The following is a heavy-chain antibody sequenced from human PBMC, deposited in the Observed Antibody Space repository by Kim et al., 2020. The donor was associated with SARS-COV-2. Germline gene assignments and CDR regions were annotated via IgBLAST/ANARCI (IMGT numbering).Heavy chain of an antibody. D-gene: IGHD1-1*01. CDR3: AKESRLGTINFGLDA. J-gene: IGHJ6*02. Sequence: GGSLRLSCVVSGFTFSMYGMHWVRQALGKGPEWVAVIANDASSKYHADSVKGRFTISRDNSKNTLYLQMNSLRAEDTAVYYCAKESRLGTINFGLDAWG. V-gene: IGHV3-30*18. CDR2: IANDASSK. CDR1: GFTFSMYG.